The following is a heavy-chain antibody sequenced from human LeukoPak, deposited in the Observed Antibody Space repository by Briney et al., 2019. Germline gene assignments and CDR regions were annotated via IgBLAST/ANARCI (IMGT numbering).Heavy chain of an antibody. D-gene: IGHD1-26*01. V-gene: IGHV3-20*04. CDR1: GFTFDDYD. CDR2: LNWSGGST. CDR3: ARVLLGGSRDAFDI. Sequence: PGGTLRLYCAASGFTFDDYDLIWVPQAPGKGLEWVYGLNWSGGSTGYADSVKGRFTISRDNAKNSLYLQMNSLRDEGTALYYCARVLLGGSRDAFDIWGQGTMVTVSS. J-gene: IGHJ3*02.